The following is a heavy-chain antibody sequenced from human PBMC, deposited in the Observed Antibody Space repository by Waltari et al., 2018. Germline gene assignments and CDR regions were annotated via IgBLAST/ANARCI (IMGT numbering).Heavy chain of an antibody. Sequence: EVQLLESGGGLVQPGGSLRLSCAASGFTFSSYAMSWVRQAHGKGLEWVSAISGSGGSTYYADSVKGRFTISRDNSKNTLYLQMNSLRAEDTAVYYCAKGGPILLWFGEPQAPDYWGQGTLVTVSS. J-gene: IGHJ4*02. V-gene: IGHV3-23*01. CDR1: GFTFSSYA. D-gene: IGHD3-10*01. CDR3: AKGGPILLWFGEPQAPDY. CDR2: ISGSGGST.